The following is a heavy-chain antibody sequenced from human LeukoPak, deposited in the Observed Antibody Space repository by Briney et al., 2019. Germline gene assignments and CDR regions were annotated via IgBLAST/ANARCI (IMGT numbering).Heavy chain of an antibody. V-gene: IGHV3-33*06. CDR1: GFTFSRYG. D-gene: IGHD2-2*01. J-gene: IGHJ4*02. CDR2: IWFDESNK. CDR3: AKEAQSSRRYLPEYYLAS. Sequence: GRSLRLSCVGSGFTFSRYGMHWVRQAPGKGLEWVAMIWFDESNKYYVDSVQGRFTISRDNSKNMMYLQMNSLRVEDTAVYYCAKEAQSSRRYLPEYYLASWGQGALVTVSS.